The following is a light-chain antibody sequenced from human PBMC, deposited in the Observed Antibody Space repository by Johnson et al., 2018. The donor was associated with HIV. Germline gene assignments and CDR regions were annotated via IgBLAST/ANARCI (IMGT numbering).Light chain of an antibody. CDR1: SSNIGNNY. V-gene: IGLV1-51*02. Sequence: QPVLTQPPSVSAAPGQKVTISCSGSSSNIGNNYVSWYQQLPGTAPKLLIYENNKRPSGIPDRFSGSKSGTSATLGIPGIQKVDQAVYYCGTLDSSLCVYVFGTGTKFTVL. J-gene: IGLJ1*01. CDR3: GTLDSSLCVYV. CDR2: ENN.